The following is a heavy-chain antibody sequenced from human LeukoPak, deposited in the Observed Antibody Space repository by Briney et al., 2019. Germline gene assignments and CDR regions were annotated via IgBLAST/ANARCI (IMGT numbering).Heavy chain of an antibody. CDR3: VRDRPVAAADL. J-gene: IGHJ5*02. V-gene: IGHV3-48*01. Sequence: GGSLRLSCAASGFTFSSYSMNWVRQAPGKGLEWVSYISSSSSTIYYADSVKGRFTISRDNAKNSLYLQMNSLRADDTAIYFCVRDRPVAAADLWGQGTLVTVSS. CDR2: ISSSSSTI. CDR1: GFTFSSYS. D-gene: IGHD6-13*01.